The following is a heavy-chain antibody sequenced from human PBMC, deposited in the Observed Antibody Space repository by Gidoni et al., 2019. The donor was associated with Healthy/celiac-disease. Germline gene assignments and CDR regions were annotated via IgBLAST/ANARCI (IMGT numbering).Heavy chain of an antibody. V-gene: IGHV1-69*01. Sequence: QVQLVQSGAEGKKPGSSVKVSCKASGGTFSSYAISWVRQAPGQGLEWMGGIIPIFGTANYAQKFQGRVTITADESTSTAYMELSSLRSEDTAVYYCARDFMQSGYSYYYGMDVWGQGTTVTVSS. CDR2: IIPIFGTA. J-gene: IGHJ6*02. D-gene: IGHD5-18*01. CDR1: GGTFSSYA. CDR3: ARDFMQSGYSYYYGMDV.